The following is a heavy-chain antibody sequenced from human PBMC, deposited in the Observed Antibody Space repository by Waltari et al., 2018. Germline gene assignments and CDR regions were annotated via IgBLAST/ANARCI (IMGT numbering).Heavy chain of an antibody. CDR1: GFTFSSYN. CDR2: ISSSSSYI. Sequence: EVQLVESGGGLVKPGGSLRLSCPASGFTFSSYNMNWVRQAPGKGLEWVSSISSSSSYIHYADSVKGRFTISRDNAKNSLYLQMNSLRAEDTAVYYCATGGWGFYLDYWGQGTLVTVSS. D-gene: IGHD7-27*01. CDR3: ATGGWGFYLDY. V-gene: IGHV3-21*01. J-gene: IGHJ4*02.